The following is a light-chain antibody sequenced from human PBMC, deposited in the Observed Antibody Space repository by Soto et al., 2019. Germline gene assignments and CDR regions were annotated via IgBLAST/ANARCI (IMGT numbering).Light chain of an antibody. J-gene: IGKJ1*01. V-gene: IGKV3D-15*01. CDR1: QSISDT. Sequence: EIVMTQSPATLSVSPGEGATLSCRASQSISDTLAWYQQKPGQAPRLLMYGASIRAAGVPDRFSGSGSGTEFTLTISRLEPEDFTVYYCHHYETFGQGTKVDIK. CDR3: HHYET. CDR2: GAS.